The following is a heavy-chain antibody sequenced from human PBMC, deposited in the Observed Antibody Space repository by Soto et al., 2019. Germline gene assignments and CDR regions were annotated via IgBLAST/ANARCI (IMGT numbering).Heavy chain of an antibody. CDR2: ISGSGGST. CDR3: ARAGGSLPDYYYYYYMDV. D-gene: IGHD3-16*01. CDR1: GFTFSSYA. V-gene: IGHV3-23*01. J-gene: IGHJ6*03. Sequence: GGSLRLSCAASGFTFSSYAMSWVRQAPGKGLEWVSAISGSGGSTYYADSVKGRFTISRDNAKNTLYLQMNSLRAEDTAVYYCARAGGSLPDYYYYYYMDVWGKGTTVTVSS.